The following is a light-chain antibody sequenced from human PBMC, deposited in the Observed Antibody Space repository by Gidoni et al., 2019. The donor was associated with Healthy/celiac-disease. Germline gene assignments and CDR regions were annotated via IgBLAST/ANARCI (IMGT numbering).Light chain of an antibody. V-gene: IGLV3-1*01. CDR1: KLGDKY. J-gene: IGLJ2*01. Sequence: SYEPTQPPPVSVSPGQTASITCSGDKLGDKYACWYQQKPGQSPVLVIYQDSKRPSGIPERFSGSNSGNTATLTISGTQAMDEADYYCQAWDRSTVVFGGGTKLTVL. CDR3: QAWDRSTVV. CDR2: QDS.